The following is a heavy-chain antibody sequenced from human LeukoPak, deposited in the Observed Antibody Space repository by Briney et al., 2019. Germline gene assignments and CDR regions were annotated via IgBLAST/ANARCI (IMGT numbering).Heavy chain of an antibody. V-gene: IGHV3-15*01. Sequence: GVSLRLSCAASGFTFRNAWKSWVRQAPGKGLEWVGRIKSKNNGGTTDYAAPVTGRFTISRDDSRNTLYLQMNSLKTEDTGVYYCTTGSTSDYGSGSYTTIDYWGQGTLVTVSS. J-gene: IGHJ4*02. D-gene: IGHD3-10*01. CDR2: IKSKNNGGTT. CDR3: TTGSTSDYGSGSYTTIDY. CDR1: GFTFRNAW.